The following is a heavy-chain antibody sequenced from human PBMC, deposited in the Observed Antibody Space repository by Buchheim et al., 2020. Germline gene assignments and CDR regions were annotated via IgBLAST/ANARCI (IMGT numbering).Heavy chain of an antibody. CDR2: INTYNGFT. V-gene: IGHV1-18*01. CDR3: ARVNSGSAPGRWLDA. J-gene: IGHJ5*02. CDR1: GYSFSSYG. Sequence: QSQVVQSGSEVKKPGASVTLSCKASGYSFSSYGITWVRRAPGQGLEWIGWINTYNGFTKYAQKFQGRVTLTTDRPTSTPYMELRSLRSDDTAVYHCARVNSGSAPGRWLDAWGQGTL. D-gene: IGHD1-26*01.